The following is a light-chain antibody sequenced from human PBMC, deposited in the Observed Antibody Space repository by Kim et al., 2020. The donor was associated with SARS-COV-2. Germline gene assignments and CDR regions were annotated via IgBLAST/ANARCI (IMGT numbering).Light chain of an antibody. CDR1: EIVNSN. V-gene: IGKV3-15*01. CDR3: EQYNNWPPWT. Sequence: PGERATPSGRASEIVNSNWAWDQQKTGKAPRLRSCGASPGATGIPARFSGSGSGTEFTLTISSLQTEDFALYFCEQYNNWPPWTFGQGTKVEIK. CDR2: GAS. J-gene: IGKJ1*01.